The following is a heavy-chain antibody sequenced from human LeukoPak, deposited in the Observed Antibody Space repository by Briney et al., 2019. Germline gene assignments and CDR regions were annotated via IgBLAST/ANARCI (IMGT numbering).Heavy chain of an antibody. CDR2: IYYSGST. CDR3: ARASGSSDFDY. V-gene: IGHV4-59*01. Sequence: SETLSLTCTVSGRCISSYYWSWIRQPPGKGLEWIGYIYYSGSTNYNPSLKSRVTISVDTSKNQFSLKLSSVTAADTAVYYCARASGSSDFDYWGQGTLVTVSS. D-gene: IGHD1-26*01. J-gene: IGHJ4*02. CDR1: GRCISSYY.